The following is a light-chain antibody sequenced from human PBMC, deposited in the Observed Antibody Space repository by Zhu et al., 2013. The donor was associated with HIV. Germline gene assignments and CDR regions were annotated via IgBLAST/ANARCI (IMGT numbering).Light chain of an antibody. CDR1: QSLVHSDGNTY. CDR2: KVS. CDR3: MQGTHWPLT. V-gene: IGKV2-30*02. Sequence: DVVLTQSPLSLPVTLGQSASISCRSSQSLVHSDGNTYFNWFLQRPGQSPGRLIYKVSDRDSGVPDRFSGSGSATDFTLKISRVEAEDVGVYYCMQGTHWPLTFGGGTKVEIK. J-gene: IGKJ4*01.